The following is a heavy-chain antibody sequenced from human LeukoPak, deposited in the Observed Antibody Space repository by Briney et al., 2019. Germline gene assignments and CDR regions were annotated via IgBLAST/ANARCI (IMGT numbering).Heavy chain of an antibody. V-gene: IGHV1-2*04. CDR2: INPNSGGT. J-gene: IGHJ4*02. CDR3: ARAWDTAMSSDY. D-gene: IGHD5-18*01. Sequence: GASVKVSCKASGGTFSSYAISWVRQAPGQGLEWMGWINPNSGGTNYAQKFQGWVTMTRDTSISTAYMELSRLRSDDTAVYYCARAWDTAMSSDYWSQGTLVTVSS. CDR1: GGTFSSYA.